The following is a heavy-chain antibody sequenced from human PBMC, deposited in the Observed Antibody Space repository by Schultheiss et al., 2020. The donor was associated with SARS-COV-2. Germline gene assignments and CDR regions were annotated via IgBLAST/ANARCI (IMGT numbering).Heavy chain of an antibody. CDR3: ARAGVSRTCDI. D-gene: IGHD1-14*01. J-gene: IGHJ3*02. CDR1: GFTSSSYW. Sequence: GESLKISCAASGFTSSSYWMRWVRQAPGKGLEWVASIKQDGSEGYYVDSVKGRFTISRDNAINSLYLQMNSLRAEDTAMYYCARAGVSRTCDIWGQGTMVTVSS. V-gene: IGHV3-7*03. CDR2: IKQDGSEG.